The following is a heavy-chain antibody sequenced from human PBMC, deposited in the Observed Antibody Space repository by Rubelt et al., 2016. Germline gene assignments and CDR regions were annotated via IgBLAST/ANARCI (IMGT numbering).Heavy chain of an antibody. Sequence: QVQLQQWGAGLLKPSETLYLTCVVYGGSFSDSYWSWIRQPTGKGLEWIAEINTSGSTNYNPSLKSRVTISIDTSKNQFSLRLTSVTAADTAVYYCVRYGGLYWGQGTLVTVSS. V-gene: IGHV4-34*02. CDR3: VRYGGLY. J-gene: IGHJ4*02. CDR1: GGSFSDSY. D-gene: IGHD4-23*01. CDR2: INTSGST.